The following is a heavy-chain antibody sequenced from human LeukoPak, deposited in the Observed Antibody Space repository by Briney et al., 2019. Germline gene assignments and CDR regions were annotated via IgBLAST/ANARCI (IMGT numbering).Heavy chain of an antibody. Sequence: GGSLILSCAASEFTVSGDFIYWVRQAPGKGLEWVSSIYGDGRTYYADSVKGRRTISRDNSKNNVYLHMNSLRAEDTGIYYCGRDLSTTRDSWGQGIPVTVSS. CDR2: IYGDGRT. CDR1: EFTVSGDF. CDR3: GRDLSTTRDS. J-gene: IGHJ5*01. D-gene: IGHD1-1*01. V-gene: IGHV3-66*01.